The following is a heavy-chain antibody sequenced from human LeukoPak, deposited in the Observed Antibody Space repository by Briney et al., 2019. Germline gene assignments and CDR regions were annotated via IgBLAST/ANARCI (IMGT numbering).Heavy chain of an antibody. D-gene: IGHD4-23*01. CDR1: GFTFDDYG. CDR3: ARGHDYGGNSRFDY. Sequence: QSGGSLRLSCAASGFTFDDYGMTWARQAPGKGLEWVSGINWNGGSTGYADSVKGRFTISRDNAKNSLYLQMNSLRAEDTALYYCARGHDYGGNSRFDYWGQGTLVTVSS. CDR2: INWNGGST. V-gene: IGHV3-20*04. J-gene: IGHJ4*02.